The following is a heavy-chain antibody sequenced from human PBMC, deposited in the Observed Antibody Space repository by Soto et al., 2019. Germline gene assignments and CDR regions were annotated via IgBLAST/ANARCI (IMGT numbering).Heavy chain of an antibody. CDR3: ARELGYCTNGVCSAYDY. J-gene: IGHJ4*02. CDR2: ISAYNGNT. Sequence: QVQLVQSGAEVKKPGASVKVSCKASGYTFTSYGISLVRQAPGQGLEWMGWISAYNGNTNYAQKLQGRVTMTTDTSTSTAYMELRSLRSDDTAVYYCARELGYCTNGVCSAYDYWGQGTLVTVSS. D-gene: IGHD2-8*01. V-gene: IGHV1-18*01. CDR1: GYTFTSYG.